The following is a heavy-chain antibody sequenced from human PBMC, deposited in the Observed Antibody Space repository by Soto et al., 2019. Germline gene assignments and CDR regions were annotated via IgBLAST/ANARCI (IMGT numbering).Heavy chain of an antibody. CDR1: GYTFTDYG. D-gene: IGHD2-2*01. J-gene: IGHJ4*02. Sequence: QIHLVQSGPEVKKPEASVKVSCQTSGYTFTDYGVTWVRQAPGQGLEWMGWISPYNGKTNYARTLRGRFNLTTDTSTTTAYLELRNLTSDDTATYYCAREDSCSSTSCFTRWGQGTLVTVSS. V-gene: IGHV1-18*01. CDR3: AREDSCSSTSCFTR. CDR2: ISPYNGKT.